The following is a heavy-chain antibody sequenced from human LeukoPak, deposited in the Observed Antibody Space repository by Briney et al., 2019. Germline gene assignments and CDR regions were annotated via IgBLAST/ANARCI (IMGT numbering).Heavy chain of an antibody. J-gene: IGHJ4*02. CDR3: ARDLVSGYYGSGSYSYYFDY. V-gene: IGHV4-38-2*02. CDR2: IYYSGSIFHSGST. CDR1: GYSISSGYY. D-gene: IGHD3-10*01. Sequence: SETLSLTCNVAGYSISSGYYWGWIRQPPGKGLEWIGSIYYSGSIFHSGSTFYKPSLNRRVTMSADTSKNQFSLKLSSVTAADTAVYYCARDLVSGYYGSGSYSYYFDYWGQGTLDTVSS.